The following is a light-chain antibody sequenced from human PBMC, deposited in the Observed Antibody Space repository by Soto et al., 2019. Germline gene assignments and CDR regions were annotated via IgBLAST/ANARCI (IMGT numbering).Light chain of an antibody. Sequence: DIQMTQSPYTLSASVVERLTITFRASQSISSWLAWYQQKPGKAPKLLIYKASSLESGVPSRFSGSGSGTEFTLTISSLQPDDFATYYCQQYNTPPWTCGQGNKVDIK. V-gene: IGKV1-5*03. CDR1: QSISSW. J-gene: IGKJ1*01. CDR3: QQYNTPPWT. CDR2: KAS.